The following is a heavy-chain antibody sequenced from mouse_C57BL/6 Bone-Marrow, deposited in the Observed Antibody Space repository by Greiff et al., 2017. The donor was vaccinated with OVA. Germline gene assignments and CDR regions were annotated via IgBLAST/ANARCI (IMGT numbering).Heavy chain of an antibody. D-gene: IGHD2-3*01. Sequence: VQLQQPGAELVRPGTSVQLSCKASGYTFTSYWMHWVKQRPGQGLEWIGVIDPSDSYTNYNQKFKGKATLTVDTSSSTAYMQLSSLTSEDSAVYYCARRWLLGMDYWGQGTSVTVSS. CDR3: ARRWLLGMDY. CDR1: GYTFTSYW. CDR2: IDPSDSYT. V-gene: IGHV1-59*01. J-gene: IGHJ4*01.